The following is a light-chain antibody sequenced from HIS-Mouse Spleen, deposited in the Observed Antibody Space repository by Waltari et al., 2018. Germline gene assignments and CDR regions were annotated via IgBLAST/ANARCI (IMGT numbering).Light chain of an antibody. CDR1: HIGSKS. J-gene: IGLJ1*01. Sequence: SYVLTQPPSVSVAPGKTARITCGGNHIGSKSLHRYQQKPGQAPVLVVYDDSDRPSGIPERFSGSNSGNTATLTISRVEAGDEADYYCQVWDSSSDHYVFGTGTKVTVL. CDR2: DDS. CDR3: QVWDSSSDHYV. V-gene: IGLV3-21*03.